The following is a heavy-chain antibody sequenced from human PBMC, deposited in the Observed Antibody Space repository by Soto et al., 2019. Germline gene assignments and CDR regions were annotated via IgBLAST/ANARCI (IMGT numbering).Heavy chain of an antibody. CDR1: GFTFSSYG. D-gene: IGHD2-8*01. V-gene: IGHV3-33*01. J-gene: IGHJ3*02. Sequence: QVQLVESGGGVVQPGRYLRLSCAASGFTFSSYGMHWVRQAPGKGLEWVAVIWYDGSNKYYADSVKGLFTISRDNSKNTLYLQMKSLRAEDTAVYYCARDNVFAFDIWGQGTMVTVSS. CDR3: ARDNVFAFDI. CDR2: IWYDGSNK.